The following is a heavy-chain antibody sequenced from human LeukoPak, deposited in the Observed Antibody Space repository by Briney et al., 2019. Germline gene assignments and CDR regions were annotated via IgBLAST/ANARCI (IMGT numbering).Heavy chain of an antibody. Sequence: ASVKVSCKASGYTFTNYAIQWVRQAPGRRLEWMGWINAGNADTRYSHELQGRVTITRDTAANTAYMEFNSLRSEDMSVYYCLRAGPLYSGGFLGLWG. CDR3: LRAGPLYSGGFLGL. J-gene: IGHJ6*01. CDR1: GYTFTNYA. V-gene: IGHV1-3*03. CDR2: INAGNADT. D-gene: IGHD1-26*01.